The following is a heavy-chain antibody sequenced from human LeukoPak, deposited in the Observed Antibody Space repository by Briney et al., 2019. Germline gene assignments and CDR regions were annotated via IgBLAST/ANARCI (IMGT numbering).Heavy chain of an antibody. CDR1: GYTFTSYD. V-gene: IGHV1-8*01. J-gene: IGHJ6*03. Sequence: ASVKVSCKASGYTFTSYDINWVRQATGQGLEWMGWMNPNSGNTGYAQKFQGRVTMTRNTSISTAYMELSSLRSEDTAVYYCARSAGTYYYYYYYMDVWGKGTTVNVSS. CDR2: MNPNSGNT. CDR3: ARSAGTYYYYYYYMDV. D-gene: IGHD6-13*01.